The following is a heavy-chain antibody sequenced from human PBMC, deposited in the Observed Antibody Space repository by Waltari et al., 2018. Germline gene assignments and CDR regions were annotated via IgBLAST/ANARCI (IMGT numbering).Heavy chain of an antibody. CDR3: AKCIAAAGTGGDY. J-gene: IGHJ4*02. Sequence: VQLLEPGGGLVQPGGSLRLSCAASGFTFSSSAMRWVRQAPGKGLEWVSAISGSGGSTYYADSVKGRFTISRDNSKNTLYLQMNSLRAEDTAVYYCAKCIAAAGTGGDYWGQGTLVTVSS. CDR2: ISGSGGST. CDR1: GFTFSSSA. V-gene: IGHV3-23*01. D-gene: IGHD6-13*01.